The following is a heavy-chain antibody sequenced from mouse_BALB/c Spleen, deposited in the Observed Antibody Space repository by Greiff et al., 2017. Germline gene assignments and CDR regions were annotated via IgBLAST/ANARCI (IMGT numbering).Heavy chain of an antibody. CDR1: GYTFTDYY. CDR2: IYPGSGNT. J-gene: IGHJ2*01. Sequence: QVQLQQSGAELARPGASVKLSCKASGYTFTDYYINWVKQRTGQGLEWIGEIYPGSGNTYYNEKFKGKATLTADKSSSTAYMQLSSLTSEDSAVYLCAGGNYGGFDYWGQGTTLTVSS. CDR3: AGGNYGGFDY. V-gene: IGHV1-77*01. D-gene: IGHD2-1*01.